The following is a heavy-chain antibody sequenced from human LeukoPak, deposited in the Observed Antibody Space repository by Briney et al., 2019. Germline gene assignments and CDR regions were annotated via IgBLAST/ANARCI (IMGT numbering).Heavy chain of an antibody. V-gene: IGHV3-21*04. CDR3: AKDRNYDFWSGYLDY. D-gene: IGHD3-3*01. CDR1: GFTFSSYA. CDR2: ISGDSIHI. J-gene: IGHJ4*02. Sequence: GGSLRLSCAAAGFTFSSYAMNWVRQAPGRGLEWVSSISGDSIHIYYADSVRGRFTVSRDNAKNSLYLQMNSLRAEDMALYYCAKDRNYDFWSGYLDYWGQGTLVTVSS.